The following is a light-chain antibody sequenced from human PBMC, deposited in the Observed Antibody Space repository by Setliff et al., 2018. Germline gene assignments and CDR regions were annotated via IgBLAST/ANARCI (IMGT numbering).Light chain of an antibody. CDR1: SSNIGSNT. J-gene: IGLJ1*01. V-gene: IGLV1-44*01. CDR2: SND. CDR3: AAWDDSLNGLYV. Sequence: GSPGQKVTISCSGGSSNIGSNTVNWYQQFPGTAPKLLIYSNDQRPSGVPDRFSGSKSGTSASLAISGLQSEDESYYYCAAWDDSLNGLYVFGTGTKVTVL.